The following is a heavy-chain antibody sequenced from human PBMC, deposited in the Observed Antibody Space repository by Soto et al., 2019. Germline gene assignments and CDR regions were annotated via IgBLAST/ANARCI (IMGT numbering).Heavy chain of an antibody. V-gene: IGHV4-39*01. Sequence: QLQLQESGPGLVKPSETLSLTCTASGGSISTSSHYWGWIRQPPGKGLEWIGSMYYTGSTYYNPSLKSRVTISVDTSKNQFSVKLTSVTAADTAVYYCARRVAGTSRYFDLWGRGTLVTVSS. CDR1: GGSISTSSHY. CDR3: ARRVAGTSRYFDL. J-gene: IGHJ2*01. D-gene: IGHD6-19*01. CDR2: MYYTGST.